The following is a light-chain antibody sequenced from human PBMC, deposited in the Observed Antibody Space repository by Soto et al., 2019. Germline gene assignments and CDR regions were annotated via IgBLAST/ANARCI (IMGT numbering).Light chain of an antibody. J-gene: IGLJ1*01. V-gene: IGLV2-8*01. CDR3: LSYGGRNNYV. Sequence: HSALTEPPCATESPGPSVTICFTVTFRHVGGYHYGSWHQHHPGRAPKLLIYEVEKRPAGVPGRFSGSKSGNTASLTVSGLQADDEADYYCLSYGGRNNYVFGPGTKVTDL. CDR2: EVE. CDR1: FRHVGGYHY.